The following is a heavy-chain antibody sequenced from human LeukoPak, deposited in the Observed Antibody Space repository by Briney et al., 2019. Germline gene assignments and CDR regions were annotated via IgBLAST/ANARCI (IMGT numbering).Heavy chain of an antibody. J-gene: IGHJ6*03. Sequence: PGGSLRLSCVASGFTFSSYAMTWVRQAPGKGLAWLSAISRSGGSTYYADSVKGRLTISRDNSKNTLFLRMDNLRVEDTAVYYCAKDPRDGYTYYYYYYMDVWGTGTTVTVSS. V-gene: IGHV3-23*01. CDR3: AKDPRDGYTYYYYYYMDV. CDR1: GFTFSSYA. D-gene: IGHD5-24*01. CDR2: ISRSGGST.